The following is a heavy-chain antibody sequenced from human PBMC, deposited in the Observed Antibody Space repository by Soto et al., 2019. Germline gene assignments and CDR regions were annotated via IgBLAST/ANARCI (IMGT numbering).Heavy chain of an antibody. CDR2: IGPNSGGT. Sequence: QVPLVQSGAEVKKSGASVKVSCKASGYTFTGYYIHWVRQAPGQGLEWMGEIGPNSGGTRYAPKFQGRVTMTRDTSISTVYMELSNLSPDDTAVYYCGRGRSGEVVVFYWGQGTLVTVYS. J-gene: IGHJ4*02. CDR1: GYTFTGYY. D-gene: IGHD3-16*02. V-gene: IGHV1-2*02. CDR3: GRGRSGEVVVFY.